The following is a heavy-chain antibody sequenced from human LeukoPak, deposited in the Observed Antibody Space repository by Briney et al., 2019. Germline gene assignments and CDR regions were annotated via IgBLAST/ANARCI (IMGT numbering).Heavy chain of an antibody. CDR2: IYSDGSRT. D-gene: IGHD1-26*01. V-gene: IGHV3-74*01. CDR1: GLTFSSYG. J-gene: IGHJ3*02. CDR3: ARSGRGGAFDI. Sequence: GGSLRLSCAASGLTFSSYGMHWVRQAPGKGLVWVSRIYSDGSRTNYADSVKGRFTISGDNAKNTLYLQMNSLRAEDTAVYYCARSGRGGAFDIWGQGTMVTVSS.